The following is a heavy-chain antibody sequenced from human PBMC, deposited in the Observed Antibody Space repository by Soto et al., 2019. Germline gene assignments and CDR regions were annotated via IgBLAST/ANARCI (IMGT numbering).Heavy chain of an antibody. D-gene: IGHD2-2*02. J-gene: IGHJ4*02. CDR3: ARGHCSSTSCYTRLFDY. Sequence: ASVKVSCKASGYTFTSYDINWVRQATGQGLEWMGWMNPNSGNTGYAQKFQGRVTMTRNTSISTAYMELSSLRSEDTAVYYCARGHCSSTSCYTRLFDYWGQGTLVTVSS. CDR1: GYTFTSYD. V-gene: IGHV1-8*01. CDR2: MNPNSGNT.